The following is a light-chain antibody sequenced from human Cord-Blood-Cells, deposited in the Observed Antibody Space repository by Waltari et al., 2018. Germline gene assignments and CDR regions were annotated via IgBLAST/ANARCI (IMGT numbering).Light chain of an antibody. Sequence: QSALTQPRPVSGSPGQSVTISCTGTSRDVGGYNYVYWYQQHPGKAPKLLIYDVSKRPSGDPDRFSGSKSGTMASLTISGLQAEDEADYYCCSYAGSYTVVFGGGTKLTVL. V-gene: IGLV2-11*01. J-gene: IGLJ2*01. CDR3: CSYAGSYTVV. CDR2: DVS. CDR1: SRDVGGYNY.